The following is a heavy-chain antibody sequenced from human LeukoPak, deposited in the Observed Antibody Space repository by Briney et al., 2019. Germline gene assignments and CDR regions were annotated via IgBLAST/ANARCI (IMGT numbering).Heavy chain of an antibody. J-gene: IGHJ6*03. D-gene: IGHD2-15*01. CDR1: GGSICSYY. Sequence: SETLSLTCTVSGGSICSYYWSWIRQPPGKGLEWIGYIYTSGSTNYNPSLKSRVTISVDTSKNQFSLKLSSVTAADTAVYYCARHLGYCSGGSCYGQRYYYYYYMDVWGKGTTVTVSS. V-gene: IGHV4-4*09. CDR3: ARHLGYCSGGSCYGQRYYYYYYMDV. CDR2: IYTSGST.